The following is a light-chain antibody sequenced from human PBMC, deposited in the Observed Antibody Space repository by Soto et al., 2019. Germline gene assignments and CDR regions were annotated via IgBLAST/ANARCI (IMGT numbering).Light chain of an antibody. V-gene: IGKV3-20*01. CDR2: GAS. CDR1: QSISSSY. Sequence: EIVLTQSPGTLSLSPGERATLSCRASQSISSSYLAWYQQKPGQAPRLLIYGASSRATGIPDRFSGSGSGTDFTLTINRLEPEDFAVYYCQQYHSSPWTFGQGTKVEIK. CDR3: QQYHSSPWT. J-gene: IGKJ1*01.